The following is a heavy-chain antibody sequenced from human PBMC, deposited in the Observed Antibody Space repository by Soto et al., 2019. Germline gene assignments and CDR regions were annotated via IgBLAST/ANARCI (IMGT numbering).Heavy chain of an antibody. CDR1: GGSISSGGYY. D-gene: IGHD2-15*01. J-gene: IGHJ6*02. V-gene: IGHV4-31*03. CDR2: IYYSGST. Sequence: QVQLQESGPGLVKPSQTLSLTCTVSGGSISSGGYYWSWIRQHPGKVLEWIGYIYYSGSTYYNPSLKSRVTISVDTSKNQFSLKLSSVTAADTAVYYCARMYGGNPFYYYYGMDVWGQGTTVTVSS. CDR3: ARMYGGNPFYYYYGMDV.